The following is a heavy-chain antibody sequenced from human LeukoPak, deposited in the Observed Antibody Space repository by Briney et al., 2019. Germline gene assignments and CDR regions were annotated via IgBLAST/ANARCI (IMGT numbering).Heavy chain of an antibody. J-gene: IGHJ4*02. CDR2: INPNSGGT. CDR3: AGDPRGFRSGWYLDS. Sequence: ASVKVSCKASGYTFTGYYMHWVRQAPGQGLEWMGWINPNSGGTNYAQKFQGRVTMTRDTSISTAYMELSRLRSDDTAVYYCAGDPRGFRSGWYLDSWGQGTLVTVSS. CDR1: GYTFTGYY. D-gene: IGHD6-19*01. V-gene: IGHV1-2*02.